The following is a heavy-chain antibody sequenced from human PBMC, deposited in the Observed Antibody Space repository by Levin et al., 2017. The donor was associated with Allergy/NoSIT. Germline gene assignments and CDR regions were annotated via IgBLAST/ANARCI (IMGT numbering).Heavy chain of an antibody. CDR2: TKQDGTEK. D-gene: IGHD3-3*01. Sequence: GESLKISCAASGFIFSNSWMAWVRQAPGKGLEWVANTKQDGTEKNYADSVKGRFTISRDNAKNSLYLQMDSLRVEDTAVFYCVRHGFYNFDYWGQGTLGIVSS. J-gene: IGHJ4*02. CDR3: VRHGFYNFDY. CDR1: GFIFSNSW. V-gene: IGHV3-7*01.